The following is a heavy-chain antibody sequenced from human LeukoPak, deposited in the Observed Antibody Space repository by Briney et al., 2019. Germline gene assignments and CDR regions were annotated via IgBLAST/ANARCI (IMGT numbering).Heavy chain of an antibody. J-gene: IGHJ5*02. V-gene: IGHV3-7*05. CDR2: IKQDGSEK. CDR3: ARGIAVAGKPSWFDP. CDR1: GFTFSVYW. Sequence: GGSLRLSCAASGFTFSVYWMNWVRQAPGKGLEWVANIKQDGSEKYYVDSVKGRFTISRDSAENSVYLQMNSLRAEDTAVYYCARGIAVAGKPSWFDPWGQGTLVTVSS. D-gene: IGHD6-19*01.